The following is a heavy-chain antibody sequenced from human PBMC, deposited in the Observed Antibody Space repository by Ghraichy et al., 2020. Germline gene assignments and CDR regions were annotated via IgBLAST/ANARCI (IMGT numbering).Heavy chain of an antibody. V-gene: IGHV1-2*04. CDR2: INPNSGGA. J-gene: IGHJ5*02. Sequence: ASLKVSCKASGYTFTAYNIHWVRQAPGQGLEWMGWINPNSGGASYAQKFQGWVTLTRDTSIATAYMEVTRLTSDDTAVYYCTRDSEGGSGHFDPWGQGTLVTVSS. D-gene: IGHD3-10*01. CDR1: GYTFTAYN. CDR3: TRDSEGGSGHFDP.